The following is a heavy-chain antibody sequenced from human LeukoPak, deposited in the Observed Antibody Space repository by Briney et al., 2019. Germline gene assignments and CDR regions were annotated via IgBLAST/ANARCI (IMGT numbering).Heavy chain of an antibody. CDR2: ISSSSSYI. CDR3: TSWGDTTAEYFQR. Sequence: GGSLRLSCAASGFTFSSYNMNWVRQAPGKGLEWVSSISSSSSYIYYADSVKGRFTISRDNAQNSMYLQMNSLRVEDTAVYYCTSWGDTTAEYFQRWGQGTLVTVSS. V-gene: IGHV3-21*01. J-gene: IGHJ1*01. CDR1: GFTFSSYN. D-gene: IGHD2-21*02.